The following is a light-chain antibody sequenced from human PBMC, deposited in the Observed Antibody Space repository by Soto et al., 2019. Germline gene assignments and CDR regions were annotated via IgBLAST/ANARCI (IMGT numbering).Light chain of an antibody. V-gene: IGLV1-51*02. CDR1: SSNIWNNY. J-gene: IGLJ1*01. CDR2: EDN. CDR3: GTWDNSLSIYV. Sequence: QSVLTQPPSVSAAPGQKVTISCSGTSSNIWNNYVSWYQHFPGTAPKLLIYEDNKRPSEIPDRFSGSKSGTSATLGITGLQTGDEADYYCGTWDNSLSIYVFATGTKVTVL.